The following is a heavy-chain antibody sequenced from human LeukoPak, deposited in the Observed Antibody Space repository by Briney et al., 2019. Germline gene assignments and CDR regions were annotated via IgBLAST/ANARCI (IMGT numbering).Heavy chain of an antibody. CDR3: ARGGWFGELLFDY. Sequence: PSETLSLTCTVSGGSISSYYWSWIRQPPGKGLEWVSGINWNGGSTGYADSVKGRFTISRDNAKNSLYLQMNSLRAEDTALYYCARGGWFGELLFDYWGQGTLVTVSS. CDR1: GGSISSYY. D-gene: IGHD3-10*01. J-gene: IGHJ4*02. CDR2: INWNGGST. V-gene: IGHV3-20*04.